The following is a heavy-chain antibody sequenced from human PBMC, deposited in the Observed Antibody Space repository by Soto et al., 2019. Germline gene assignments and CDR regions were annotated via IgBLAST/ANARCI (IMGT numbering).Heavy chain of an antibody. CDR3: ARDLDPIYYGMDV. CDR2: FDPEDGNT. J-gene: IGHJ6*02. Sequence: ASVKVSCKVSGYTLTELSMHWVRQAPGKGLEWMGGFDPEDGNTKYSQKFQGRVTITSDTSASTAYMELSSLRSEDTAVYYCARDLDPIYYGMDVWGQGTTVTVSS. V-gene: IGHV1-24*01. D-gene: IGHD2-21*01. CDR1: GYTLTELS.